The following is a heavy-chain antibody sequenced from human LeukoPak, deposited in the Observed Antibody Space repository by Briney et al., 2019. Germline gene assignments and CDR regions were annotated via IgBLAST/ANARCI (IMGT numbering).Heavy chain of an antibody. D-gene: IGHD5-18*01. CDR3: ARAVSGRRDNYGYRIPLHYFDF. J-gene: IGHJ4*02. CDR2: FSHSGDT. CDR1: GGSFSGYY. V-gene: IGHV4-34*01. Sequence: SETLSLTCAVYGGSFSGYYWSWLRQSPGKGLEWIGEFSHSGDTNYTPSLESRVTISIDTSKNQFSLKLSSVTVADTALYYCARAVSGRRDNYGYRIPLHYFDFWGQGTLVTVSS.